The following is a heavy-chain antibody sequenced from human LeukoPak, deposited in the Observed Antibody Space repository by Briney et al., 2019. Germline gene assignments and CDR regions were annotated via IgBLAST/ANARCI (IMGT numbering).Heavy chain of an antibody. CDR2: ISGYNGNT. CDR3: ARDRGLRYWYFDP. CDR1: GDTFTTYG. Sequence: ASVKVSCKASGDTFTTYGITWVRQAPGQGLEWMGWISGYNGNTEYTQKFQGRVAMSRDTSTSTAYMELRSLRSDDTAVYYCARDRGLRYWYFDPWGRGTLVAVSS. D-gene: IGHD3-16*01. V-gene: IGHV1-18*01. J-gene: IGHJ2*01.